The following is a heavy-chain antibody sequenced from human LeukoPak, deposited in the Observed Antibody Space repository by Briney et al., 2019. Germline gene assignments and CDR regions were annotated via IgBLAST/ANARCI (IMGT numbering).Heavy chain of an antibody. J-gene: IGHJ1*01. CDR3: AIMHGYYDGSGYWVQ. D-gene: IGHD3-22*01. CDR1: TFTFASYG. CDR2: ITPNADRT. Sequence: GGSLRLSCAASTFTFASYGMGWDRQAQGKGLEWVSFITPNADRTSYADSGEGRFTISRCNPTNSLDMQRISLVDKDTSVYYCAIMHGYYDGSGYWVQWGQGTLVTVSS. V-gene: IGHV3-23*01.